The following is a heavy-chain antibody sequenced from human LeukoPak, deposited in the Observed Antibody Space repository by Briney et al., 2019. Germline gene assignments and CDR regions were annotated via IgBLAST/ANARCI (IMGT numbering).Heavy chain of an antibody. CDR3: ARGVNSGWYNY. CDR1: GGSISSSSYY. V-gene: IGHV4-39*07. CDR2: IYYSGST. Sequence: SETLSLTCTASGGSISSSSYYWGWIRQPPGKGLEWIGSIYYSGSTYYNPSLKSRVTISVDTSKNQFSLKLSSVTAADTAVYYCARGVNSGWYNYWGQGTLVTVSS. J-gene: IGHJ4*02. D-gene: IGHD6-19*01.